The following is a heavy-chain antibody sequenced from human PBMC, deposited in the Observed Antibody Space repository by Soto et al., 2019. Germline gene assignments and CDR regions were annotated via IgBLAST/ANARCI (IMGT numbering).Heavy chain of an antibody. CDR3: ARVTIFGVLDNYYYMDV. D-gene: IGHD3-3*01. V-gene: IGHV4-59*08. Sequence: SETLSLTCPVSGGSISSYYWSWIRQPPGKGLEWIGYIYYSGSTNYNPSLKSRVTISVDTSKNQFSLKLSSVTAADTAVYYCARVTIFGVLDNYYYMDVWGKGTTVTVS. CDR2: IYYSGST. J-gene: IGHJ6*03. CDR1: GGSISSYY.